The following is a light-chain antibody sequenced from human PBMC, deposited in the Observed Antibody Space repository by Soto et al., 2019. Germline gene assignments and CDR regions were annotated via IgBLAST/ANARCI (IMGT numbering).Light chain of an antibody. Sequence: VQMTHLPSHMLASVEVRLTIHXXASQDISDVLNWYQQKPGKAPKVLIYDASKLQTGVPSRFSGRGSGKDFTFTISSLQPDDSGTYYCQQFYDLPSTFGQGTRLEIK. J-gene: IGKJ5*01. CDR3: QQFYDLPST. CDR1: QDISDV. CDR2: DAS. V-gene: IGKV1-33*01.